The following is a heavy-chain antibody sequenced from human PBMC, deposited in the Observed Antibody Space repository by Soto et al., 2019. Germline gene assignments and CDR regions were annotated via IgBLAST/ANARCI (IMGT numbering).Heavy chain of an antibody. CDR1: GGSVSSGSYY. J-gene: IGHJ4*02. Sequence: SETLSLTCTVSGGSVSSGSYYWSWIRQPPGKGLEWIGYIYYRGSTNYNPSLKSPVTISVDTPKNQFSLKLSSGTAPATAVYYCARGWRYFDYWGQGTLVTVSS. D-gene: IGHD3-3*01. CDR3: ARGWRYFDY. CDR2: IYYRGST. V-gene: IGHV4-61*01.